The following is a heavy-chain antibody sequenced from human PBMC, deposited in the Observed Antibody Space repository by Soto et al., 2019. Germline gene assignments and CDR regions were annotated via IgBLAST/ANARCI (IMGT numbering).Heavy chain of an antibody. CDR3: ARAPTVGATDY. D-gene: IGHD1-26*01. V-gene: IGHV4-38-2*01. J-gene: IGHJ4*02. CDR2: IYHSGST. Sequence: SETLSLTCAVSGYSISSGYYWGWIRQPPGKGLEWIGSIYHSGSTYYSPSLKSRVTISVDTSKNQFSLKLSSVTAADTAVYYCARAPTVGATDYWGQGTLVTVS. CDR1: GYSISSGYY.